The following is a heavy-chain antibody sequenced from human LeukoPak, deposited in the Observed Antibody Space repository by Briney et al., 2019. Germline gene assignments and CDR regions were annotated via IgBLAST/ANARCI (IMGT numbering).Heavy chain of an antibody. J-gene: IGHJ4*02. V-gene: IGHV3-23*01. CDR2: ISGSGGST. CDR1: GFTFSSYA. Sequence: GGSLTLSCAASGFTFSSYAMSWVRQAPGKGLEWVSAISGSGGSTYHADSVKGRFTICRDNSKNALYLQMNSLRAGDTAVYYCAKIISSSWYYFDYWGQGTLVTVSS. D-gene: IGHD6-13*01. CDR3: AKIISSSWYYFDY.